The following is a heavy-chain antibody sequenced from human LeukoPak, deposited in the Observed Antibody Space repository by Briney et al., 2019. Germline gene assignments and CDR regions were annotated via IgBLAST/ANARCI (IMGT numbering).Heavy chain of an antibody. CDR2: ISYDGSNK. CDR1: GFTFSSYG. V-gene: IGHV3-30*18. J-gene: IGHJ6*02. D-gene: IGHD2-2*02. CDR3: AKDVDCSSTSCYRNYYYYGMDV. Sequence: GGSLRLSCAASGFTFSSYGMHWVRQAPGKGLEWVAVISYDGSNKYYADSVKGRFTISRDNSKNTLYLQMNRLRAEDTDVYYCAKDVDCSSTSCYRNYYYYGMDVWGQGTTVTVSS.